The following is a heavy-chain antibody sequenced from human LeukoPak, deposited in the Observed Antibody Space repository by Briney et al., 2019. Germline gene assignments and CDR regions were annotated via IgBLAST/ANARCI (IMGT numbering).Heavy chain of an antibody. CDR1: GFTFSDYY. D-gene: IGHD2-15*01. V-gene: IGHV3-11*01. CDR2: ISSSGSTI. Sequence: PGGSLRLSCAASGFTFSDYYMSWIRQAPGKGLEWVSYISSSGSTIYYADSVKGRFTISRDNAKNSLYLQMNSLRAEDAAVYYCARIFRGMPAHCSGGSCYSGYYYYYYMDVWGKGTTVTVSS. J-gene: IGHJ6*03. CDR3: ARIFRGMPAHCSGGSCYSGYYYYYYMDV.